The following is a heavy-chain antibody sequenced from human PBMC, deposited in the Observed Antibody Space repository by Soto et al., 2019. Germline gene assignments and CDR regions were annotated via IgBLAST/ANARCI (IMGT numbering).Heavy chain of an antibody. CDR2: IIPIFGTA. V-gene: IGHV1-69*13. J-gene: IGHJ6*02. CDR1: GGTFSSYA. Sequence: SVKVSCKASGGTFSSYAISWVRQAPGQGLEWMGGIIPIFGTANYAQKFQGRVTITADESTSTAYMELSSLRSEDTAVYYCARVGMDDDYVWGSYRYSYGMDVWGQGTTVTVS. D-gene: IGHD3-16*02. CDR3: ARVGMDDDYVWGSYRYSYGMDV.